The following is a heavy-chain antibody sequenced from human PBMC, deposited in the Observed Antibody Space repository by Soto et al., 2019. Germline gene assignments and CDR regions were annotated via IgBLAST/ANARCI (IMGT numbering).Heavy chain of an antibody. Sequence: QVQLVESGGGVVQAGRSLRLSCAASGFTFSSYGMHWVRQAPGKGLEWVAVIWYDGSNKYYADSVKGRFTISRDNSKNTLYLQMNSLRAEDTAVYYCARKGDGYNYNYFDYWGQGTLVTVSS. CDR3: ARKGDGYNYNYFDY. J-gene: IGHJ4*02. CDR1: GFTFSSYG. V-gene: IGHV3-33*01. D-gene: IGHD5-12*01. CDR2: IWYDGSNK.